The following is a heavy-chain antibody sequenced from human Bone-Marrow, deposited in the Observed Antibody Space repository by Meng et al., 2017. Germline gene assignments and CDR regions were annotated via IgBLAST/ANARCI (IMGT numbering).Heavy chain of an antibody. CDR2: IYHSGST. D-gene: IGHD6-19*01. V-gene: IGHV4-4*02. J-gene: IGHJ4*02. CDR1: RCCISSSNW. CDR3: ARARGIAVAEPWDY. Sequence: DAGPVMVKPLGTLSRPCAVSRCCISSSNWWSWVRQPPGKGLEWIGEIYHSGSTNYNPSLKSRVTISVDKSKNQFSLKLSSVTAADTAVYYCARARGIAVAEPWDYWGQGTLVTVSS.